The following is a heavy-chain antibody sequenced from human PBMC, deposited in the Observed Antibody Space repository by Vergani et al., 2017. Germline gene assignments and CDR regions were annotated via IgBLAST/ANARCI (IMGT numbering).Heavy chain of an antibody. CDR2: IYYSGST. J-gene: IGHJ4*02. Sequence: QVQLQESGPGLATPSETLSLTCTVSGGSVSSGSYYWSWIRQPAGKGLEWIGYIYYSGSTNYNPSLKSRVTISVDTSKNQFSLKLSSVTAADTAVYYWAGDTTGALDYWGEGSLVTVSS. CDR3: AGDTTGALDY. D-gene: IGHD1-1*01. CDR1: GGSVSSGSYY. V-gene: IGHV4-61*10.